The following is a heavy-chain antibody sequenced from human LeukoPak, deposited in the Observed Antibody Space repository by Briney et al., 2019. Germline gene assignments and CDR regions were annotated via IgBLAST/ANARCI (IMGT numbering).Heavy chain of an antibody. CDR1: GYTFTSYG. V-gene: IGHV1-18*01. J-gene: IGHJ5*02. CDR2: ISAYNGNT. Sequence: VASVKVSCKASGYTFTSYGISWVRQAPGQGLEWMGWISAYNGNTNYAQKLQGRVTMTTDTSTSTAYMELRSLRSDDTAVYYCAREERYGSGSLLESNWFDPWGQGTLVTVSS. CDR3: AREERYGSGSLLESNWFDP. D-gene: IGHD3-10*01.